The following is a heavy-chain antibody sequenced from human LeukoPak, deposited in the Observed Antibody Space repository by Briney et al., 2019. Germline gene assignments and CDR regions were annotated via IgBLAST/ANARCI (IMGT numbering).Heavy chain of an antibody. D-gene: IGHD3-10*01. J-gene: IGHJ4*02. CDR1: GGSISSSNW. CDR2: IYHSGSA. V-gene: IGHV4-4*02. CDR3: ARDRYYDSGSYYN. Sequence: PSGTLSLTCAVSGGSISSSNWWSWVRQPPGKGLEWIGEIYHSGSAYYNPSLKSRLTISVDKSKNQFSLKLSSVTAADTAVYYCARDRYYDSGSYYNWGQGTLVTVSS.